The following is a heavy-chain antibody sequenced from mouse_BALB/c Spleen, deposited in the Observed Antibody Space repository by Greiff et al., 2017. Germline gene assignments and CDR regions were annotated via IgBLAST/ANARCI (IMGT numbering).Heavy chain of an antibody. J-gene: IGHJ4*01. D-gene: IGHD1-2*01. CDR3: ARHWEFITTATMDY. CDR1: GFAFSSYD. Sequence: EVKLMESGGGLVKPGGSLKLSCAASGFAFSSYDMSWVRQTPEKRLEWVAYISSGGGSTYYPDTVKGRFTISRDNAKNTLYLQMSSLKSEDTAMYYCARHWEFITTATMDYWGQGTSVTVSS. CDR2: ISSGGGST. V-gene: IGHV5-12-1*01.